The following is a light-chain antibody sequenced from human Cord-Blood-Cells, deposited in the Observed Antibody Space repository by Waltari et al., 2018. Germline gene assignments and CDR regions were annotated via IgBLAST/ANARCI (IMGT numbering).Light chain of an antibody. CDR1: QSVSSSY. CDR2: GAA. J-gene: IGKJ1*01. CDR3: QQYGSSPWT. V-gene: IGKV3-20*01. Sequence: EIVLTQSPGTLSLSPGERATLSCRASQSVSSSYLAWYQQKPGQAPRLLIYGAASRATGIPDRFSGRGARTDFTLTISRLEPEDFAGYYCQQYGSSPWTFGQGTKVEIK.